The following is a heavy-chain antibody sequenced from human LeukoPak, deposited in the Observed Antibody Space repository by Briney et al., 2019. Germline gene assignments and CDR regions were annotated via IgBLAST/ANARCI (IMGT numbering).Heavy chain of an antibody. J-gene: IGHJ3*02. Sequence: SETLSLTCTVSGGSFSSSSYYWGWIRQPPGKGLEWIGSIYYSGSTYYNPSLKSRVTISVDTSKTPFSLKMSSVTAADTAVYYCARAIMITFGGVIADTDAFDIWGQGTMVTVSS. CDR1: GGSFSSSSYY. D-gene: IGHD3-16*02. V-gene: IGHV4-39*01. CDR3: ARAIMITFGGVIADTDAFDI. CDR2: IYYSGST.